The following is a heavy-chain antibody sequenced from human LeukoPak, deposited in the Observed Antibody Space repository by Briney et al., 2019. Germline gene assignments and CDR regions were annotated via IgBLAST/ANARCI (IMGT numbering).Heavy chain of an antibody. CDR1: GYTFTGYY. Sequence: ASVKVSCKASGYTFTGYYMHWVRQAPGQGLEWMGWINPNSGGTNYAQKFQGRVTMTRDTSISTAYMELSRLRSDDTAVYYCARRNRGFGRRWYYYMDVWGKGTTVTISS. J-gene: IGHJ6*03. CDR3: ARRNRGFGRRWYYYMDV. D-gene: IGHD3-10*01. V-gene: IGHV1-2*02. CDR2: INPNSGGT.